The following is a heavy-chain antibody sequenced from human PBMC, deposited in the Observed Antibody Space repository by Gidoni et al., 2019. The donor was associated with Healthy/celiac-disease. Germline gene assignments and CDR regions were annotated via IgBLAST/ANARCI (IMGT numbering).Heavy chain of an antibody. CDR1: GYSISSGYY. CDR2: IYHSGST. CDR3: ARVGYGSLAFYFDY. Sequence: QVQLQESGPGLVKPSETLSLPCAVSGYSISSGYYWGWIRQPPGKGLEWIGSIYHSGSTYYNPSRKSRVTISVDTSKNQFSLKLSSVTAADTAVYYCARVGYGSLAFYFDYWGQGTLVTVSS. J-gene: IGHJ4*02. D-gene: IGHD3-10*01. V-gene: IGHV4-38-2*01.